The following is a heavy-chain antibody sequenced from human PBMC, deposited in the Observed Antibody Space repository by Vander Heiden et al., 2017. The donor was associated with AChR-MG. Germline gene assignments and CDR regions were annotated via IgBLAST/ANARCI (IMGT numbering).Heavy chain of an antibody. V-gene: IGHV4-39*01. J-gene: IGHJ6*04. CDR2: VHYTGSP. D-gene: IGHD2-2*01. CDR1: GDSISNSSHY. Sequence: QLQLQESGPGLVTPSDTLSLTCTVSGDSISNSSHYWAWIRRPPGKGLEWIGSVHYTGSPLYHPSLKSRVTISVDTSKNQFSLRLSSVTAADMAVYYCARRNTSPVAYYYYHYGMDVWGEGTAVTVSS. CDR3: ARRNTSPVAYYYYHYGMDV.